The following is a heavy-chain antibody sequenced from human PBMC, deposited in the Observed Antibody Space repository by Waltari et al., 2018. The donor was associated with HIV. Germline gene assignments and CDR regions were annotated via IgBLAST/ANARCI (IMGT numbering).Heavy chain of an antibody. CDR2: VSSDGNST. J-gene: IGHJ4*02. D-gene: IGHD3-3*01. CDR1: GFTFSSSC. Sequence: EGRLVESGGRLVQPRGSLRLSCVASGFTFSSSCSPWVRQSPGKGLVWISRVSSDGNSTVYADSVKGRFTISRDNAKHTLFLQMNSLRVEDTAVYFCARSLYSDFWSAYPPDYWGQGTRVTVSS. V-gene: IGHV3-74*03. CDR3: ARSLYSDFWSAYPPDY.